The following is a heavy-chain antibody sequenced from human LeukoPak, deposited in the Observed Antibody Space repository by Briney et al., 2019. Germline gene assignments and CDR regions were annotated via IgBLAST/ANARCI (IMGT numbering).Heavy chain of an antibody. D-gene: IGHD3-22*01. V-gene: IGHV3-23*01. CDR3: AREGTYSNGPDY. J-gene: IGHJ4*02. Sequence: PGGSLRLSCAASGFTFSSYAMNWVRQAPGKGLEWVSAMSYSGSSTYYADSVKGRFTISRDNAKNTLYLQMNSLRVEDTAVFHCAREGTYSNGPDYWGQGTLVTVSS. CDR2: MSYSGSST. CDR1: GFTFSSYA.